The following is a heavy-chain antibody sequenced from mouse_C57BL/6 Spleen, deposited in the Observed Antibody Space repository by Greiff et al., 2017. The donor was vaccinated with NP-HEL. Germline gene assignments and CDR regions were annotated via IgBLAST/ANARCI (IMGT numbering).Heavy chain of an antibody. Sequence: DAGGGLVQPKGSLKLSCAASGFTFNTSAMHWVRQAPGPRPSFFSLLLRKSRPSATYYSDSVKDRFTISRDDSQSMLYLQMNNLKTEDTAMYYCVRQLRSDAMDYWGQGTSVTVSS. CDR2: LLRKSRPSAT. D-gene: IGHD3-2*02. J-gene: IGHJ4*01. CDR3: VRQLRSDAMDY. CDR1: GFTFNTSA. V-gene: IGHV10-3*01.